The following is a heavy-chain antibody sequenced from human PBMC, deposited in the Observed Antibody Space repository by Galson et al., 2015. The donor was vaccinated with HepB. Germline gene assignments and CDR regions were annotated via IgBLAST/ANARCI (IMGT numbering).Heavy chain of an antibody. J-gene: IGHJ4*02. CDR2: IDWDDDK. V-gene: IGHV2-70*04. CDR3: ARMYGDNGAPSLDY. CDR1: GFSLRTSGMR. Sequence: PALVKPTQTLTLTCSFSGFSLRTSGMRVSWIRQPPGRALEWIARIDWDDDKFYSTSLKTRLTISKDTSKNQVVLTMTNVGPVDTATYYCARMYGDNGAPSLDYWGQGTLVTVSS. D-gene: IGHD4-23*01.